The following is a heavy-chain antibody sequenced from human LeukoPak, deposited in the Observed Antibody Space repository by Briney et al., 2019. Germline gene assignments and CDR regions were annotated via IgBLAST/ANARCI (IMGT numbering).Heavy chain of an antibody. CDR2: INPNSGGT. D-gene: IGHD2-2*01. CDR1: GYTFSGYY. CDR3: AREGYCSSTSCYPDY. Sequence: ASVKVSCNASGYTFSGYYMHWVRQAPGQGLEWMGWINPNSGGTNYAQKFQGRVTMTRDTSISTAYMELSRLRSDDTAVYYCAREGYCSSTSCYPDYWGQGTLVTVSS. J-gene: IGHJ4*02. V-gene: IGHV1-2*02.